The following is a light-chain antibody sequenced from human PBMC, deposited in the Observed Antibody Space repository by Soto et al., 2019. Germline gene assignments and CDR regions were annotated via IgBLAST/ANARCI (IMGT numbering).Light chain of an antibody. J-gene: IGKJ4*01. V-gene: IGKV3-20*01. Sequence: VLTQSPGTLSLSPGARATLSGRASQTVRNNYLAWYQQKPGQDPRLLIYDASSRATGIPDRFSGGGSGTDFTLTISRLEPEDFAVYYCQQFSSYPLTFGGGTKVESK. CDR1: QTVRNNY. CDR3: QQFSSYPLT. CDR2: DAS.